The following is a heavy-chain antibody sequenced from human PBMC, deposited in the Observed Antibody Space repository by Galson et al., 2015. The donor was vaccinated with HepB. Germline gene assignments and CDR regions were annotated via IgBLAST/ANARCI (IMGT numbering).Heavy chain of an antibody. D-gene: IGHD2-2*01. V-gene: IGHV3-30-3*01. CDR1: GFTFSSYA. Sequence: SLRLSCAASGFTFSSYAMHWVRQAPGKGLEWVAVISYDGSNKYYADSVKGRFTISRDNSKNTLYLQMNSLRAEDTAVYYCARAVVPAIYYYYGMDVWGQGTTVTVSS. J-gene: IGHJ6*02. CDR3: ARAVVPAIYYYYGMDV. CDR2: ISYDGSNK.